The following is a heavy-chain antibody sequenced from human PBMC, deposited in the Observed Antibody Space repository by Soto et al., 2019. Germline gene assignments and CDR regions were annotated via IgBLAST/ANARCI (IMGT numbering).Heavy chain of an antibody. CDR3: AREIFDY. CDR2: ISYDGSNK. V-gene: IGHV3-30-3*01. J-gene: IGHJ4*02. CDR1: GFTFSSYA. Sequence: QVQLVESGGGVVQPGRSLRLSCAASGFTFSSYAMHWVRQAPGKGLEWVAVISYDGSNKYSADSVKGRFTISRDNSKNTLYLQMNSLRAEDTAVYYCAREIFDYWGQGTLVTVSS.